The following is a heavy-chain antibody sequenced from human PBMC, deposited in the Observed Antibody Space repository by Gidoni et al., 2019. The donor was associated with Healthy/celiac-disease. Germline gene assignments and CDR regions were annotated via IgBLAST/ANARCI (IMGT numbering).Heavy chain of an antibody. D-gene: IGHD4-17*01. V-gene: IGHV3-23*01. CDR3: AKKRANDYGGWYFDL. J-gene: IGHJ2*01. Sequence: EVQLLESGGGLVQPGGSLRLSCAASGFTFSSYAMSWVRQAPGKGLEWVSAISGSGGSTYYADSGKGRFTISRDNSKNTLYLQMNSLRAEDTAVYYCAKKRANDYGGWYFDLWGRGTLVTVSS. CDR2: ISGSGGST. CDR1: GFTFSSYA.